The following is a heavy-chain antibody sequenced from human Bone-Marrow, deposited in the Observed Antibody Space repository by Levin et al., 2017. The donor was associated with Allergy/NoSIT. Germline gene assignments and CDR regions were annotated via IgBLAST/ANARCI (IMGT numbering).Heavy chain of an antibody. V-gene: IGHV1-69*02. D-gene: IGHD3-10*01. Sequence: ASVKVSCKASGGTFSSYTISWVRQAPGQGLEWMGRIIPILGIANYAQKFQGRVTITADKSTSTAYMELSSLRSEDTAVYYCAVIWFGELSAFDYWGQGTLVTVSS. CDR2: IIPILGIA. CDR3: AVIWFGELSAFDY. J-gene: IGHJ4*02. CDR1: GGTFSSYT.